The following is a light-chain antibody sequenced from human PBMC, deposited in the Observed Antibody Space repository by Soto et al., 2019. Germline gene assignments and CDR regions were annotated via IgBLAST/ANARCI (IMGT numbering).Light chain of an antibody. J-gene: IGKJ1*01. CDR1: QRISTW. CDR2: EAS. CDR3: QQYNTSPWT. Sequence: DIQMTQSPSILSASVGDRFTITCRASQRISTWLAWYQQKPGKAPMLLIFEASTLESWVPSRFSGSGSGTQFTLTISGLLPDDFATYSCQQYNTSPWTFGQGTKVEIK. V-gene: IGKV1-5*03.